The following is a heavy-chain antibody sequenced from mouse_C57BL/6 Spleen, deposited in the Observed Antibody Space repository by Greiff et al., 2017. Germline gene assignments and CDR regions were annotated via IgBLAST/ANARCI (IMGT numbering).Heavy chain of an antibody. Sequence: QVQLQQSGPELVKPGASVKISCKASGYSFTSYYIHWVTQRPGQGLEWIGWLYPGSGNTKYNEKFKGKATLTADTSSSTAYMQLSSLTSEDYAVYYCARGADYGVYYAMDYWGKGTSVTVSS. CDR1: GYSFTSYY. V-gene: IGHV1-66*01. J-gene: IGHJ4*01. CDR3: ARGADYGVYYAMDY. D-gene: IGHD2-4*01. CDR2: LYPGSGNT.